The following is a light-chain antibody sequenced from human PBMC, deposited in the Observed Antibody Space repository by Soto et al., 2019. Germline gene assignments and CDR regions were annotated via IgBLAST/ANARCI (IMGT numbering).Light chain of an antibody. CDR2: GAS. Sequence: IVLTQSPGTLSLSPGASVTLSCRASQSVTTRLAWYQHKPGQAPRLLMSGASSRASGVPVRFSGSGSGTDFTLTISRLEPEDSALYYCQQYGGSPITFGLGTRLEI. V-gene: IGKV3-20*01. CDR1: QSVTTR. J-gene: IGKJ5*01. CDR3: QQYGGSPIT.